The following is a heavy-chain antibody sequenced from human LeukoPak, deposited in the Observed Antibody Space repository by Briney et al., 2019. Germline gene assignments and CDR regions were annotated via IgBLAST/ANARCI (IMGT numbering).Heavy chain of an antibody. CDR3: ARHPRSSNCEGCIDY. J-gene: IGHJ4*02. V-gene: IGHV4-39*01. D-gene: IGHD6-13*01. CDR1: GGSISSSSYY. CDR2: IYYSGST. Sequence: LETLSLTCTVSGGSISSSSYYWGWIRQPPGKGLEWIGSIYYSGSTYYNPSLKSRVTISVDTSKNQFSLKLSSVTAADTAVYYCARHPRSSNCEGCIDYWGQGTLVTVSS.